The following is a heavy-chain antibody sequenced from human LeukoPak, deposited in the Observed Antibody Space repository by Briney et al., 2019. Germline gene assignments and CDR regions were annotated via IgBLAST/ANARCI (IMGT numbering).Heavy chain of an antibody. CDR1: GGTFSSYA. CDR2: IIPILGIA. CDR3: ARGRTSGYSYGSYFDY. J-gene: IGHJ4*02. Sequence: SVRVSCKASGGTFSSYAISWVRQAPGQRLEWRGRIIPILGIANYPQKFQGRVTITADKSTSAAYMELSSLRSEDTAVYCCARGRTSGYSYGSYFDYWGQGTLVTVSS. D-gene: IGHD5-18*01. V-gene: IGHV1-69*04.